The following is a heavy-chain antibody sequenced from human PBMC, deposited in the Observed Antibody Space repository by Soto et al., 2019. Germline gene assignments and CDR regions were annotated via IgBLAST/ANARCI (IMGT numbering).Heavy chain of an antibody. CDR2: IYYSGST. CDR3: ASRYGGHLDH. V-gene: IGHV4-59*08. J-gene: IGHJ1*01. CDR1: GGAISSYY. D-gene: IGHD4-17*01. Sequence: QVQLQESGPGLVQHSETLSLTCTVSGGAISSYYWSWIRQPPGKGLEWIGYIYYSGSTNYNPPIRSLVTISVDTSKNKFSRKLVSVTAADTAVSYCASRYGGHLDHWGQGTMVTVSS.